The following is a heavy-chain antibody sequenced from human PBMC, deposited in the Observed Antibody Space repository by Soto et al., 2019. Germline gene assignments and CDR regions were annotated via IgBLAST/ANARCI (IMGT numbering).Heavy chain of an antibody. Sequence: VPLTGSSYWGLLSLTLASWSPLRQPQATGVEWLGRTYYRSKWYNDYAVSVKSRITINPDTSKNQFSLQLNSVTPEDTAVYYCAREAGYSYGYSYYGRDGWGQGTKVNVS. CDR3: AREAGYSYGYSYYGRDG. CDR2: TYYRSKWYN. CDR1: WGLLSLTLAS. V-gene: IGHV6-1*01. J-gene: IGHJ6*02. D-gene: IGHD5-18*01.